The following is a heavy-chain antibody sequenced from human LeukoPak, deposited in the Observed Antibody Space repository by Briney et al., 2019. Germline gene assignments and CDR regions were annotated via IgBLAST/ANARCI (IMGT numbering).Heavy chain of an antibody. CDR2: ISSSSYI. CDR1: GFTFSSYS. V-gene: IGHV3-21*01. Sequence: GGSLRLSCAASGFTFSSYSMNWVRQAPGKGLEWVSSISSSSYIYYADSVKGRFTISRDNAKNSLYLQMNSLRAEDTAVYYCARDMGGDCHDYWGQGTLVTVSS. CDR3: ARDMGGDCHDY. J-gene: IGHJ4*02. D-gene: IGHD2-21*02.